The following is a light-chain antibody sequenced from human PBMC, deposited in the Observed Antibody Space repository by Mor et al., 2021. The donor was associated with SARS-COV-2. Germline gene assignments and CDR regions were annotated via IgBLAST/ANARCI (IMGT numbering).Light chain of an antibody. CDR2: WNN. CDR3: AALDYFRSGPV. J-gene: IGLJ2*01. V-gene: IGLV1-47*01. Sequence: QRVTISCTGSRSNIGSNYVYWYQHLPGTAPKVFMYWNNQRPSGVPDRFSGSTSGTSASLAISGLPSEDEDDYFCAALDYFRSGPVFGGGT. CDR1: RSNIGSNY.